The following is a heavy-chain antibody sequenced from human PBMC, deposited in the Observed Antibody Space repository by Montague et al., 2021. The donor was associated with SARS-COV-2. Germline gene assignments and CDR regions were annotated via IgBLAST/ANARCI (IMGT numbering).Heavy chain of an antibody. J-gene: IGHJ3*02. Sequence: TLSLTCTVSGGSISSGGYYWSWIRQHPGKGLEWIGYIYYSGSTYYNPSLKSRVTISVDTSKNQFSLKLSPVTAADTAVYYCARVQGITMIVVVIGAFDIGGLGTMVTVSS. CDR2: IYYSGST. D-gene: IGHD3-22*01. CDR3: ARVQGITMIVVVIGAFDI. CDR1: GGSISSGGYY. V-gene: IGHV4-31*03.